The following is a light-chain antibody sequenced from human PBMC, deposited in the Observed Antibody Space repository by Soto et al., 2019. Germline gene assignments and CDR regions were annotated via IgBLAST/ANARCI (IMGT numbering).Light chain of an antibody. Sequence: ESVLTQSPGTLSLSPGERATLSCRASQSVSSSYLAWYQQKPGQAPRLLIYGASNRATGIPDRFSGSGSGTDFTLTISRLEPEDFAVYYCQQYGSSRFTFGPGTKVDIK. V-gene: IGKV3-20*01. J-gene: IGKJ3*01. CDR1: QSVSSSY. CDR2: GAS. CDR3: QQYGSSRFT.